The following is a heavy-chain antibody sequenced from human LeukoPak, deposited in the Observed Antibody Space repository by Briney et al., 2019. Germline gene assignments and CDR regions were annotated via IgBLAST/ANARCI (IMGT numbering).Heavy chain of an antibody. CDR2: INPSGGST. CDR1: GYTFTSYY. J-gene: IGHJ5*02. D-gene: IGHD2-2*01. Sequence: ASVKVSCKASGYTFTSYYMHWVRQAPGQGLEWMGIINPSGGSTSYAQKFQGRVTMTRDMSTSTVYMELSSLRSEDTAVYYCAIGRRDIVVVPAAIAQVVDWFDPWGQGTLVTVSS. V-gene: IGHV1-46*01. CDR3: AIGRRDIVVVPAAIAQVVDWFDP.